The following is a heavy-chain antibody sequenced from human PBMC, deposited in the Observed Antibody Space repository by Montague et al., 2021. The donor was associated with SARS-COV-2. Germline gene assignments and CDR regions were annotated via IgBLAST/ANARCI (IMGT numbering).Heavy chain of an antibody. V-gene: IGHV4-39*02. Sequence: SETLSLTCSVSGDSISRSHYFWAWIRQPPGMGLEWIGSIYFTGKTYYXPSLKSRVTISIDTSKNRFSLRLSSVTAADSAVFYCARWGLNNAFDIWGLGTMITISS. D-gene: IGHD1/OR15-1a*01. CDR1: GDSISRSHYF. J-gene: IGHJ3*02. CDR3: ARWGLNNAFDI. CDR2: IYFTGKT.